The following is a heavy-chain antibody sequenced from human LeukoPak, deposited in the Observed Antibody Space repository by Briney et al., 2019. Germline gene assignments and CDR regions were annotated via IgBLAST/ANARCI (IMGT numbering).Heavy chain of an antibody. CDR3: ARGPPRGKYYYMDV. V-gene: IGHV3-13*01. CDR2: IGTASDT. D-gene: IGHD1-1*01. CDR1: GFTFSSFD. Sequence: GGSLRLSCAASGFTFSSFDMHWVRQPTGQGLEWVSTIGTASDTYYQGSVEGRFTLSRDNAKNSLYLQMNSLTAGDTAVYYCARGPPRGKYYYMDVWGKGTTVTVSS. J-gene: IGHJ6*03.